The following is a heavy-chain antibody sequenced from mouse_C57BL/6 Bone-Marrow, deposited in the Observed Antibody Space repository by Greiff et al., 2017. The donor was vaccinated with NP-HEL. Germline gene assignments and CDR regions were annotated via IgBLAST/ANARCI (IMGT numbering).Heavy chain of an antibody. CDR3: RFYGSSHYYAMDY. D-gene: IGHD1-1*01. CDR1: GYTFTSYW. J-gene: IGHJ4*01. CDR2: IYPSDSET. Sequence: QVQLQQPGAELVRPGSSVKLSCKASGYTFTSYWMDWVKQRPGQGLEWIGNIYPSDSETHYNQKFKDKATLTVDKSSSTAYTQLSSLTSEDSAVYYCRFYGSSHYYAMDYWGQGTSVTVPS. V-gene: IGHV1-61*01.